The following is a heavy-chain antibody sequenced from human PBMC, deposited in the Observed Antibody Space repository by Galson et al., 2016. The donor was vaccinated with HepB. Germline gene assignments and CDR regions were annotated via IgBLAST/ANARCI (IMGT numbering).Heavy chain of an antibody. CDR1: GFTLDHYA. V-gene: IGHV3-9*01. CDR2: ISWNSGSI. J-gene: IGHJ3*02. CDR3: AKDSGAYYYDSSGYRRNAFDI. D-gene: IGHD3-22*01. Sequence: SLRLSCAASGFTLDHYAMHWVRQAPGKGLEWVSGISWNSGSIGYADSVKGRFTISRDNAKNSLYLQMNSLRAGGTALYYCAKDSGAYYYDSSGYRRNAFDIWGQGTRVTVSS.